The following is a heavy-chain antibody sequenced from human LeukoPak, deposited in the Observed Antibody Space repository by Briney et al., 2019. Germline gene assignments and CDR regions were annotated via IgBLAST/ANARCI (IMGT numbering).Heavy chain of an antibody. D-gene: IGHD6-13*01. CDR1: GFTFNNYE. CDR3: ARDPDSSSWPNYYYYYMDV. Sequence: PGGTLRLSCAASGFTFNNYEMNWIRQAPGKGLEWLSHISGSSATIFYAASVKRRFTISRANDNNSPHLQMNSPGAEDTAVYYCARDPDSSSWPNYYYYYMDVWGKGTTVTVSS. CDR2: ISGSSATI. V-gene: IGHV3-48*03. J-gene: IGHJ6*03.